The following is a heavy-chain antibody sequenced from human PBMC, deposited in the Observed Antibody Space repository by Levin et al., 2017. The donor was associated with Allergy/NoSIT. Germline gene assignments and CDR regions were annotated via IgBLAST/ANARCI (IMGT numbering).Heavy chain of an antibody. CDR1: GGTFSSYA. D-gene: IGHD3-22*01. Sequence: ASVKVSCKASGGTFSSYAISWVRQAPGQGLEWMGRIIPILGIANYAQKFQGRVTITADKSTSTAYMELSSLRSEDTAVYYCARSGDIYDSSGYYLLDYYYGMDVWGQGTTVTVSS. CDR2: IIPILGIA. J-gene: IGHJ6*02. V-gene: IGHV1-69*04. CDR3: ARSGDIYDSSGYYLLDYYYGMDV.